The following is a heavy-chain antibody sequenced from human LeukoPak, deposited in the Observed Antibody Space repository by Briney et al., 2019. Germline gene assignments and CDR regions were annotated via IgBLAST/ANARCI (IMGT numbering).Heavy chain of an antibody. D-gene: IGHD6-13*01. CDR3: AKDIKSGIAAAGAVYGMDV. CDR1: GFTFNTYT. CDR2: ISGSSGII. Sequence: GGSLRLSCAASGFTFNTYTMNWVRQAPGKGLEWVSYISGSSGIIDYADSVRGRFTISRDNAKNSLYLQMNSLRAEDTALYYCAKDIKSGIAAAGAVYGMDVWGQGTTVTVSS. V-gene: IGHV3-48*01. J-gene: IGHJ6*02.